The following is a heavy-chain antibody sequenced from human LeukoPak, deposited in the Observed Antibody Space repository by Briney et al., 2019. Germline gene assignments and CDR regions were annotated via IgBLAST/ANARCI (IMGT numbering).Heavy chain of an antibody. CDR3: ALQYYDILTGYYSDY. CDR2: INHSGST. D-gene: IGHD3-9*01. CDR1: GGSFSGYY. J-gene: IGHJ4*02. V-gene: IGHV4-34*01. Sequence: ETLSPTCAVYGGSFSGYYWSWIRQPPGKGLEWIGEINHSGSTNYNPSPKSRVTISVDTSKNQFSLKLSSVTAADTAVYYCALQYYDILTGYYSDYWGQGTLVTVSS.